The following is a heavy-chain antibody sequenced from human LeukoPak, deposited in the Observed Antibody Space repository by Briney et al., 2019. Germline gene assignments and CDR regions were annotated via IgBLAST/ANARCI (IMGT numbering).Heavy chain of an antibody. J-gene: IGHJ6*02. CDR3: AREDPSFSYGMDV. CDR1: GYTFTSYD. CDR2: ISAYNGNT. Sequence: ASVKVSCKASGYTFTSYDINWVRQATGQGLEWMGWISAYNGNTNYAQKLQGRVTMTTDTSTSTAYMELRSLRSDDTAVYYCAREDPSFSYGMDVWGQGTTVTVSS. V-gene: IGHV1-18*01. D-gene: IGHD3-3*01.